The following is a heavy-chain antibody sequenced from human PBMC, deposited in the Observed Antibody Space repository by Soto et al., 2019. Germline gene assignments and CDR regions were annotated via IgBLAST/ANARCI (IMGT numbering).Heavy chain of an antibody. CDR3: AKDRYGDYGGIDY. Sequence: EVQLLESGGGLVQPGGSLRLSCAASGFTFSTYAMIWVRQAPGKGLEWVSVITGSGGSTYYADSVKGRFTISRDTSKNTLFLQMNRLRAEDTAVYYCAKDRYGDYGGIDYWGQGPMVTVSS. CDR2: ITGSGGST. D-gene: IGHD4-17*01. J-gene: IGHJ4*02. V-gene: IGHV3-23*01. CDR1: GFTFSTYA.